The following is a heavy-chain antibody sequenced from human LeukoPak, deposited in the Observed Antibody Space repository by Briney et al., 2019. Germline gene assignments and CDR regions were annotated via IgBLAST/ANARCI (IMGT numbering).Heavy chain of an antibody. Sequence: PGGSLRLSCVASGFTFSNYVMYWVRQVPGKGLEGVLGIIGTSSYTYSADFVKGRFTISRDNSMNTLWLQMNSLRVEDTAVYYCAKEASYDFWSGSPGNYYYYMDVWGKGTTVTVSS. J-gene: IGHJ6*03. D-gene: IGHD3-3*01. CDR2: IIGTSSYT. CDR1: GFTFSNYV. CDR3: AKEASYDFWSGSPGNYYYYMDV. V-gene: IGHV3-23*01.